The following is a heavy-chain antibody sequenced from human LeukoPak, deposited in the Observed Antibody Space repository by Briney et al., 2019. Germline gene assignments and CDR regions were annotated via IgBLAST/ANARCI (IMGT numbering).Heavy chain of an antibody. D-gene: IGHD6-25*01. Sequence: SETLSLTCTVSGDSISSSSYYWAWIRQPPGKGLEWFGAIYYNGRTFYNPSLESRVTISVDTSKNQFSLKLSSVTAADTAFYYCARRSGRTPNYFDPWGQGTLVTVSS. CDR3: ARRSGRTPNYFDP. CDR1: GDSISSSSYY. V-gene: IGHV4-39*01. J-gene: IGHJ5*02. CDR2: IYYNGRT.